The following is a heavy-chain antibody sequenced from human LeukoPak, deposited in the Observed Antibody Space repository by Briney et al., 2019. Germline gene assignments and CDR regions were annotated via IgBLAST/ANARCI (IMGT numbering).Heavy chain of an antibody. CDR1: GFTFSSYS. D-gene: IGHD4-17*01. V-gene: IGHV3-21*01. J-gene: IGHJ6*03. CDR2: ISSSSSYI. CDR3: ARDRGYGDYGGTARDNHYYYMDV. Sequence: PGGSLRLSCAASGFTFSSYSMNWVRQAPGKGLEWVSSISSSSSYIYYADSVKGRFTISRDNAKNSLYLQMNSLRAEDTAVYYCARDRGYGDYGGTARDNHYYYMDVWGKGTTVTVSS.